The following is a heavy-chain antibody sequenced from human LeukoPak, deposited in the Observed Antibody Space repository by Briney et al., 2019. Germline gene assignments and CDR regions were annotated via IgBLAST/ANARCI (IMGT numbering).Heavy chain of an antibody. CDR1: GFTFSSFT. CDR2: VSGASNYI. Sequence: PGGSLRLSCAASGFTFSSFTMNWVRQAPGKGLEWVSSVSGASNYIYYADSVRGRFTVSRDNAKNSLYLQMNSLRAEDTALYYCARVRYYGSEVDYWGQGTLVTVSS. V-gene: IGHV3-21*01. J-gene: IGHJ4*02. D-gene: IGHD3-10*01. CDR3: ARVRYYGSEVDY.